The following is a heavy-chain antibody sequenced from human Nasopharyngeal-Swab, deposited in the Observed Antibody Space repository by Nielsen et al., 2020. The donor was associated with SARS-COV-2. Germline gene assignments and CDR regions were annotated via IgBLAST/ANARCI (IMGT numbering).Heavy chain of an antibody. Sequence: SCVASGFSFNTYAIHWVRQAPGKGLEWVSVTLPDGKKKYYADSVRGRFTTSRDNSKNTVYLQLNSLTVEDTAVYYCSRDPSIAVAGRGLGMDVWGNGTTVTVSS. J-gene: IGHJ6*04. CDR2: TLPDGKKK. D-gene: IGHD6-19*01. CDR3: SRDPSIAVAGRGLGMDV. V-gene: IGHV3-30*04. CDR1: GFSFNTYA.